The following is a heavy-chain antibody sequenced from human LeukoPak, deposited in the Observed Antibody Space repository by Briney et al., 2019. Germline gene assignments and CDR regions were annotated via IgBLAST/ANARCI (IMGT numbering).Heavy chain of an antibody. J-gene: IGHJ1*01. CDR2: IRQDGGLK. CDR3: AKKVVVGATSPYSDFQD. Sequence: GGSLRLSCTASGFTFSNYWMSWVRQAPGKGLEWVANIRQDGGLKHYVDSVKGRFSISRDNSKNTLYLQMNSLRAEDTALYYCAKKVVVGATSPYSDFQDWGQGTLVTVSS. CDR1: GFTFSNYW. D-gene: IGHD1-26*01. V-gene: IGHV3-7*03.